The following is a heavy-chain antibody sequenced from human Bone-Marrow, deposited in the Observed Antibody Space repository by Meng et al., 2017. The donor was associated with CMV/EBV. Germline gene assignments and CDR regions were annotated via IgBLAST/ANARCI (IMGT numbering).Heavy chain of an antibody. CDR2: INHGGST. J-gene: IGHJ6*02. CDR1: GGSFSGYY. Sequence: SETLSLTCAVYGGSFSGYYWSWIRQPPGKGLEWIGEINHGGSTNYNPSLKSRVTISVDTSKNQFSLKLSSVTAADTAVYYCARDAPLGKYYDFWSGYSSYYYYYGMDVWGQGTTVTVSS. CDR3: ARDAPLGKYYDFWSGYSSYYYYYGMDV. D-gene: IGHD3-3*01. V-gene: IGHV4-34*01.